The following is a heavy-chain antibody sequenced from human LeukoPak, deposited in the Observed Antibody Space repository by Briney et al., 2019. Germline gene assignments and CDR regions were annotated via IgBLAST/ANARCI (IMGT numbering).Heavy chain of an antibody. J-gene: IGHJ6*02. Sequence: ASVKVSCKASGYTFTSYDINWVRQATGQGLEWMRWMNPNSGNTGYAQKFQGRVTMTRNTSISTAYMELSSLRSEDTAVYYCARENTAMVNNYYGMDVWGQGTTVTVSS. D-gene: IGHD5-18*01. CDR1: GYTFTSYD. CDR2: MNPNSGNT. V-gene: IGHV1-8*01. CDR3: ARENTAMVNNYYGMDV.